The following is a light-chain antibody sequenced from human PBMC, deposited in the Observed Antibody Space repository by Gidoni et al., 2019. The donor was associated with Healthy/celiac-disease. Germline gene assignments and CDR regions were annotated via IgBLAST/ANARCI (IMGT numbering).Light chain of an antibody. CDR3: SSYTSSSIL. CDR1: SSDVGGSNY. J-gene: IGLJ2*01. Sequence: QSALTQPASVSGSPGQSITISCPGTSSDVGGSNYVSWYQQHPGKAPKLMIYDVSNRPSGVSNRFSGSKSGNTASLTISGLQAEDEADYYCSSYTSSSILFGGGTKLTVL. V-gene: IGLV2-14*03. CDR2: DVS.